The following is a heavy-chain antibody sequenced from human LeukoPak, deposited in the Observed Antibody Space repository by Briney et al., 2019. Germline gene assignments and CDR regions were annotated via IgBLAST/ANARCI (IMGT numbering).Heavy chain of an antibody. Sequence: PSETLSLTCTVSGGSISSYYWSWIRQPPGKGLEWIGYIYTSGSTNYNPSLKSRVTISVATSKNQFSLKLSPVTAADTALYYCGRRRRYYYGSVSTEVWGQGTLVTVSS. J-gene: IGHJ4*02. V-gene: IGHV4-4*09. D-gene: IGHD3-10*01. CDR3: GRRRRYYYGSVSTEV. CDR2: IYTSGST. CDR1: GGSISSYY.